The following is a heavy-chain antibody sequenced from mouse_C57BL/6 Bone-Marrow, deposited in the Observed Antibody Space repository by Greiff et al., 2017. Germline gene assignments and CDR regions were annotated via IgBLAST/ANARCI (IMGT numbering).Heavy chain of an antibody. J-gene: IGHJ3*01. CDR2: IDPKSGGT. V-gene: IGHV1-72*01. CDR1: GYTFNSYW. Sequence: QVQLQQPGAELVKPGASVKLSCKASGYTFNSYWMHWVKQRPGRGLEWIGRIDPKSGGTKYNEKFKSKATLTVDKPSSTAYMQLSSLTSEDSAVYYCARGLLRWVFAYWGQGTLVTVSA. CDR3: ARGLLRWVFAY. D-gene: IGHD2-3*01.